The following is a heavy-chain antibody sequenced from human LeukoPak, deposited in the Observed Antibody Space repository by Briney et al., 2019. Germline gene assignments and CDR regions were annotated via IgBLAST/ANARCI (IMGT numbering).Heavy chain of an antibody. J-gene: IGHJ4*02. CDR2: ISAYNGNT. D-gene: IGHD3-16*02. CDR3: ARSSIMITCGGVIVTKLDY. Sequence: ASVKVSCKASGYTFTSYGISWVGQAPGHALEWMGWISAYNGNTNYAQKLQGRVTMTTDTSTSTAYMELRSLRSDDTAVYYCARSSIMITCGGVIVTKLDYWGQGTLVTVSS. V-gene: IGHV1-18*04. CDR1: GYTFTSYG.